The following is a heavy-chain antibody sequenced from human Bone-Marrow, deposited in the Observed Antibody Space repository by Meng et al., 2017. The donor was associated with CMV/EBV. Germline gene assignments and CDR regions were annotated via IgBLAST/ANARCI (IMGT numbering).Heavy chain of an antibody. J-gene: IGHJ6*02. CDR2: ISAYNGNT. D-gene: IGHD2-2*01. CDR1: GYTFTSYG. Sequence: ASVKVSCKASGYTFTSYGISWVRQAPGQGLEWMGWISAYNGNTNYAQKLQGRVTMTTDTSTSTAYMELRSLRSDDTAVYYCARLPGYCSSTSCYRYYYYYGMDGWGQGTTVTVSS. V-gene: IGHV1-18*01. CDR3: ARLPGYCSSTSCYRYYYYYGMDG.